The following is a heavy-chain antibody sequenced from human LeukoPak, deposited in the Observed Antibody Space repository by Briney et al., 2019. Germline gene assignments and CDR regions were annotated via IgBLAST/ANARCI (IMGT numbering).Heavy chain of an antibody. CDR3: ARDYRGGWNDY. CDR1: GFTFTKHW. D-gene: IGHD1-26*01. V-gene: IGHV3-7*01. Sequence: GGSLRLSCAATGFTFTKHWMSWVRQSKDKGLECVAKIREDGGEKHYVDSVKGRFTISRDNAKNSLYLQMNNLSVDDTAVYYCARDYRGGWNDYWGQGTLVTVSS. J-gene: IGHJ4*02. CDR2: IREDGGEK.